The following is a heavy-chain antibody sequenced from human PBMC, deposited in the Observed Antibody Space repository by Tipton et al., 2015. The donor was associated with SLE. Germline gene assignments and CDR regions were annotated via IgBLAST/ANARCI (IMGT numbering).Heavy chain of an antibody. J-gene: IGHJ4*02. CDR2: IYYSGST. CDR1: GGSISSSSYY. D-gene: IGHD1-26*01. Sequence: TLSLTCTVSGGSISSSSYYWGWIRQPPGKGLEWIGSIYYSGSTYYNPSLKSRVTISVDTSKNQFSLKLSSVTAADTAVYYCARGGVVGATLPFGYWGQGTLVTVSS. CDR3: ARGGVVGATLPFGY. V-gene: IGHV4-39*07.